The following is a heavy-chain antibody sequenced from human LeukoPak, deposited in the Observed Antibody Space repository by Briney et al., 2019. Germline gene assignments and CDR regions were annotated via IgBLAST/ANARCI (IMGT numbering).Heavy chain of an antibody. V-gene: IGHV1-69*13. CDR3: ARTDGYCSGGSCYWDLDY. J-gene: IGHJ4*02. CDR2: IIPIFGTA. CDR1: GGTFSSYA. Sequence: ASVKVSCKASGGTFSSYAISWVRQAPGQGLEWMGGIIPIFGTANYAQKFQGRVTITADESTSTAYMELSSLRCEDTAVYYCARTDGYCSGGSCYWDLDYWGQGTLVTVSS. D-gene: IGHD2-15*01.